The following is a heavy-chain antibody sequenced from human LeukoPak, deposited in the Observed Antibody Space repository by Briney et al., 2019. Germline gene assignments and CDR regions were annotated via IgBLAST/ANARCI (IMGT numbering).Heavy chain of an antibody. CDR2: ISYSGST. CDR1: GGSISTYY. Sequence: SETLSLTCTVSGGSISTYYWSWIRQPPGKGLEWIGYISYSGSTNYNPSVKSRVTISVDTSKNQFSLKLSSVTAADTAVYYCARDTTLVGWFDPWGQGTLVTVSS. CDR3: ARDTTLVGWFDP. V-gene: IGHV4-59*01. J-gene: IGHJ5*02. D-gene: IGHD1-1*01.